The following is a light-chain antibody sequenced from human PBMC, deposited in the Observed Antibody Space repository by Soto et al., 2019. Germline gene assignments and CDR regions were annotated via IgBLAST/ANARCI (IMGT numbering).Light chain of an antibody. V-gene: IGKV3-15*01. CDR3: QQYNNWPRT. Sequence: EIVMTQSPATLSVSPGERATLSCRASQRVSRNLAWYQQKPGQAPRLLIYDASTRATGIPDRFSGSGSGTEFTLTISSLQSEDFAVYYCQQYNNWPRTFGQGTKVDIK. J-gene: IGKJ1*01. CDR1: QRVSRN. CDR2: DAS.